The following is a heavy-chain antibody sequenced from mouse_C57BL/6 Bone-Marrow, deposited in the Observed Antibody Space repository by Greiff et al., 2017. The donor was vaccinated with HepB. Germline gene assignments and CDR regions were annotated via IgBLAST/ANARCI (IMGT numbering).Heavy chain of an antibody. J-gene: IGHJ2*01. CDR1: GYTFTDYY. CDR3: ARSGHLGPYYYGSSYDYFDY. D-gene: IGHD1-1*01. V-gene: IGHV1-26*01. CDR2: INPNNGGT. Sequence: EVQLQQSGPELVKPGASVKISCKASGYTFTDYYMNWVKQSHGKSLEWIGDINPNNGGTSYNQKFKGKATLTVDKSSSTAYMELRSLTSEDSAVYYWARSGHLGPYYYGSSYDYFDYWGQGTTLTVSS.